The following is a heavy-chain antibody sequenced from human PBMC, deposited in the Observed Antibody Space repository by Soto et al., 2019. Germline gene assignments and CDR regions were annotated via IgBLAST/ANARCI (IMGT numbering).Heavy chain of an antibody. J-gene: IGHJ6*02. CDR1: GGTFSSYS. CDR3: ARAVVLTFTRVYDMEV. V-gene: IGHV1-69*18. D-gene: IGHD3-9*01. Sequence: QVQLVQSGAEVKTPGSSVKVSCKASGGTFSSYSINWVRQAPGQGLEWMGRLIPMFGTTDYAQRFQGRVTFTADESTSTASMEVTNRTSEDTAVYYWARAVVLTFTRVYDMEVWGQGTTVTVSS. CDR2: LIPMFGTT.